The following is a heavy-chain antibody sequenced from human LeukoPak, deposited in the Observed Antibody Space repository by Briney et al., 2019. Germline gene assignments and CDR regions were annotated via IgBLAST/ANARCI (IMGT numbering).Heavy chain of an antibody. V-gene: IGHV3-66*01. J-gene: IGHJ3*02. CDR3: AKDRDTGFYVKGSFEI. Sequence: GGSLRLSCTASGFSVKSNYMSWVRQAPGKGLEWVAVIYSGGSAHHAAPVRGRFTISRDKSENTVYLQMNNLRVEDTAVYYCAKDRDTGFYVKGSFEIWGQGTTVTVSP. CDR2: IYSGGSA. D-gene: IGHD3-9*01. CDR1: GFSVKSNY.